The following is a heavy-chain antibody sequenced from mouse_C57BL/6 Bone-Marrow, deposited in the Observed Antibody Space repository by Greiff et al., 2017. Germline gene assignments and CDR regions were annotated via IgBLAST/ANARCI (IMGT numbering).Heavy chain of an antibody. J-gene: IGHJ4*01. Sequence: QVQLKESGPELVKPGASVKISCKASGYTFTDYYINWVKQRPGQGLEWIGWIFPGSGSTYYNEKVKGKATLTVDNSSSTAYILLSSLTSEDSAVYFCARDGPYAMDYWGQGTSVTVSS. D-gene: IGHD2-3*01. CDR3: ARDGPYAMDY. CDR1: GYTFTDYY. V-gene: IGHV1-75*01. CDR2: IFPGSGST.